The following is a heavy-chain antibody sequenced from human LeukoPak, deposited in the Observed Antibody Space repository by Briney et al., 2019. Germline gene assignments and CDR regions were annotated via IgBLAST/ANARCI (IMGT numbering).Heavy chain of an antibody. Sequence: PSETLSLTCTVSGDSISSSSYYWDWVRQPPGKGLEWIGEIYHSGSTNYNPSLKSRVTISVDKSKNQFSLKLSSVTAADTAVYYCARAPTGDNWFDPWGQGTLVTVSS. J-gene: IGHJ5*02. CDR2: IYHSGST. D-gene: IGHD4-17*01. CDR3: ARAPTGDNWFDP. V-gene: IGHV4-39*07. CDR1: GDSISSSSYY.